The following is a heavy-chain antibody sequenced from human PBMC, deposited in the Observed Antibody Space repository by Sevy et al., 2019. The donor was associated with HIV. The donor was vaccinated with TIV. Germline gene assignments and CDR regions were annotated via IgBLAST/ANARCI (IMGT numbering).Heavy chain of an antibody. CDR3: AKDSYSDSSGYPGF. J-gene: IGHJ4*02. CDR1: GFTFNFHG. V-gene: IGHV3-30*02. Sequence: GGSLRLSCAASGFTFNFHGMHWVRQAPGKGLEWVAFIWHDGSNKYYGDSVKGRFTISRDNSKNTLYLQMNSLRDEDTAVYYCAKDSYSDSSGYPGFWGQGTLVTVSS. CDR2: IWHDGSNK. D-gene: IGHD3-22*01.